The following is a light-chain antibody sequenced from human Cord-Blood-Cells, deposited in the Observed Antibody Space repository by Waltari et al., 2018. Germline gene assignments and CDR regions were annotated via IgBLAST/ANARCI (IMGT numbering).Light chain of an antibody. CDR1: SSDVGGYNY. CDR2: EVS. Sequence: QSALTQPASVSGSPGQSITISCTGTSSDVGGYNYVSWYQQHPGKAPKLMSYEVSNRPSGVSNRFSGSKSGNTASLTISGLQAEDEADYYCSSYTSSSTHDVFGTGTKVTVL. V-gene: IGLV2-14*01. CDR3: SSYTSSSTHDV. J-gene: IGLJ1*01.